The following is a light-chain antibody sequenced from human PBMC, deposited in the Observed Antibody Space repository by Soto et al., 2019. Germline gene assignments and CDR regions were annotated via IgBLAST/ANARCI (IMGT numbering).Light chain of an antibody. CDR3: ISYISSSTTYV. V-gene: IGLV2-14*01. CDR2: EVS. Sequence: QSALTQPASVSGSPGQSITISCTGTSSDIGGYNYVSWYQQHPGKAPKLMIYEVSNRPSGVSNRFSGSKSGNTASLTISGLQADDEADCFCISYISSSTTYVLGTGTKVTVL. CDR1: SSDIGGYNY. J-gene: IGLJ1*01.